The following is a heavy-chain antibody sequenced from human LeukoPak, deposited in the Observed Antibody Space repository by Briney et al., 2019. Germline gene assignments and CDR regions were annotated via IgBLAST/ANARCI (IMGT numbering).Heavy chain of an antibody. CDR2: ISSSSSYI. V-gene: IGHV3-21*04. Sequence: GGSLRLSCAASGFTFSSYSMNWVRQAPGKGLEWVSSISSSSSYIYYADSVKGRFTISRDDSKNTLYLQMNSLKAEDTAVYYCAIEQWELKYWGQGTLVTVSS. J-gene: IGHJ4*02. CDR1: GFTFSSYS. D-gene: IGHD1-26*01. CDR3: AIEQWELKY.